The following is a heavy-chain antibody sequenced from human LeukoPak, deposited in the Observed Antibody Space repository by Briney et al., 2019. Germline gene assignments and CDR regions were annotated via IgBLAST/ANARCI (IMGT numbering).Heavy chain of an antibody. Sequence: GASVKVSCKASGYTFTGYYMHWVRQAPGQGLEWMGWINPNSGGTNYAQKFQGRVTMTRDTSISTAYMELSRLRSDDTAVYYCARDPGYCSSTSCYHYYYYYMDVWGKGTTVTVSS. J-gene: IGHJ6*03. CDR3: ARDPGYCSSTSCYHYYYYYMDV. D-gene: IGHD2-2*03. CDR1: GYTFTGYY. CDR2: INPNSGGT. V-gene: IGHV1-2*02.